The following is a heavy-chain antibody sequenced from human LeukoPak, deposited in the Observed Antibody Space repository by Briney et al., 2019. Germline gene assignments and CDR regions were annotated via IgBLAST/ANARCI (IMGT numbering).Heavy chain of an antibody. V-gene: IGHV3-30*03. D-gene: IGHD3-22*01. J-gene: IGHJ6*02. CDR1: GFTFSSYG. CDR2: ISYDGSNK. CDR3: ARDLRITMIVVVIRHYYGMDV. Sequence: GRSLRLSCAASGFTFSSYGMHWVRQAPGKGLEWVAVISYDGSNKYYADSVKGRFTISRDNSKNTLYLQMNSLRAEDTAVYYCARDLRITMIVVVIRHYYGMDVWGQGTTVTVSS.